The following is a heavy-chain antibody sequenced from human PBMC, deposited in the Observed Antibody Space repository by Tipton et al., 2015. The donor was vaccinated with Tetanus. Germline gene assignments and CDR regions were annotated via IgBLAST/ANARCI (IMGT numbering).Heavy chain of an antibody. Sequence: LRLSCTVSGGSISSYFWTWIRQSPGRGLEWIGYISYIGSTNYNPSLESRVTISADTSKNQFSLNLSSVTAADAAVYYCARLMSPFDAFDIWGQGTMVTVSS. CDR1: GGSISSYF. J-gene: IGHJ3*02. CDR2: ISYIGST. CDR3: ARLMSPFDAFDI. V-gene: IGHV4-59*08.